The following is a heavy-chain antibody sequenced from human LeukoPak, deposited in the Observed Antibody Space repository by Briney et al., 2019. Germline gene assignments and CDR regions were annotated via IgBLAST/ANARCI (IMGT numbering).Heavy chain of an antibody. CDR3: ARQKARYSYGLFFDY. J-gene: IGHJ4*02. Sequence: SVKVSCKASGGTFSSYAISWVRQAPGQGLEWIGGIIPIFGTANYAQKFQGRVTITTDESTSTAYMELSSLRSEDTAVYYCARQKARYSYGLFFDYWGQGTLVTVSS. V-gene: IGHV1-69*05. CDR1: GGTFSSYA. CDR2: IIPIFGTA. D-gene: IGHD5-18*01.